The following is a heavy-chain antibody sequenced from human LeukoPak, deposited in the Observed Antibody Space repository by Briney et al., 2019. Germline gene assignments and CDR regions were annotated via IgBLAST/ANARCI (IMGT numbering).Heavy chain of an antibody. CDR1: GFTFSNYW. V-gene: IGHV3-7*03. Sequence: PGGSLRLSCAASGFTFSNYWMNWVRQAPGKGLEWVANIKQDGSEKHYVDSVKGRFTISRDNAKNSLYLQMNSLRAEDTAVYYCARDLPITMVRGVKQGWFDPWGQGTLVTVSS. J-gene: IGHJ5*02. CDR2: IKQDGSEK. D-gene: IGHD3-10*01. CDR3: ARDLPITMVRGVKQGWFDP.